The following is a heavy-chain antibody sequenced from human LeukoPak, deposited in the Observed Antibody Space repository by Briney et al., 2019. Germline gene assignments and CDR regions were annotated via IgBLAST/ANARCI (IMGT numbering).Heavy chain of an antibody. D-gene: IGHD5-18*01. V-gene: IGHV3-7*04. J-gene: IGHJ3*02. Sequence: GGSLRLSCAASGFTFSSYWMSWVRQAPGKGLEWVANIKQDGSEKYSVAPAKGRFTFHRANAKNSLYLQMNRLRAQEPAVYYWAGGGGGGSGFIQLWLIAFDIGGQGTMVTVSS. CDR1: GFTFSSYW. CDR3: AGGGGGGSGFIQLWLIAFDI. CDR2: IKQDGSEK.